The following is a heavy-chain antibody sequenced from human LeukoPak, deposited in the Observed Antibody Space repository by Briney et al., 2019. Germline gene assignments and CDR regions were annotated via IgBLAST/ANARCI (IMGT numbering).Heavy chain of an antibody. CDR2: ISAYNGNT. CDR3: ARDLVGGESNFFLYYYYGMDV. D-gene: IGHD2-15*01. Sequence: GLXWMXXISAYNGNTNYAQKLQGRVTMTTDTSTSTAYMELRSLRSDDTAVYYCARDLVGGESNFFLYYYYGMDVWGQGTTVTVSS. J-gene: IGHJ6*02. V-gene: IGHV1-18*01.